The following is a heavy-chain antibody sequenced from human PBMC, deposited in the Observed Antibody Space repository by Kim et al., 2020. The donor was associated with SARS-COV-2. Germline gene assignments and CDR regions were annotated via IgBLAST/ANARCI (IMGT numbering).Heavy chain of an antibody. CDR1: GVSISSSKW. V-gene: IGHV4-4*02. CDR2: VYHSGSR. CDR3: ETAIGLSAYFGY. J-gene: IGHJ4*02. Sequence: SETLSLTCAVSGVSISSSKWWHWVRQPPGKGLEWIGEVYHSGSRTYNPSLESRVTFSVDKSKNQFILKLNSVTAADTAVYYCETAIGLSAYFGYWGQGALVTVSS.